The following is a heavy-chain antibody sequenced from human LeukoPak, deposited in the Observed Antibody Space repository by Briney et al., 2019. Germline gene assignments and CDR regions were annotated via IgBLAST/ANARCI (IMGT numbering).Heavy chain of an antibody. D-gene: IGHD2-15*01. CDR3: ARRINCFDF. Sequence: SETLSLTCTVSGDSITSYYWSWIRQPPGKGLEWIGYIYYSGITNYNPSLKNRVTTSVDTSKNQFSLKLSSVTAADTAVYFCARRINCFDFWGQGILVTVSS. V-gene: IGHV4-59*08. J-gene: IGHJ4*02. CDR2: IYYSGIT. CDR1: GDSITSYY.